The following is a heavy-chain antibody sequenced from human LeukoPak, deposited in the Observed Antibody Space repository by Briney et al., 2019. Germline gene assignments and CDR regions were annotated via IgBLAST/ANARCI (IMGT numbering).Heavy chain of an antibody. J-gene: IGHJ6*03. Sequence: RASVKVSCKASGYTFTSYYMHWVRQAPGQGLEWMGIINPSGGSTSYAQKFQGRVTMTRDMSTSTVYMELSSLRSEDTAVYYCARRAVDNSYYYYMDVWGKGTTVTVSS. V-gene: IGHV1-46*01. CDR1: GYTFTSYY. CDR3: ARRAVDNSYYYYMDV. D-gene: IGHD6-19*01. CDR2: INPSGGST.